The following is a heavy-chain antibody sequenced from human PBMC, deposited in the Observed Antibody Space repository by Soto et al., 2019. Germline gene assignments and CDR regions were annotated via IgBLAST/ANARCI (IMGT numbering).Heavy chain of an antibody. D-gene: IGHD6-19*01. CDR2: ISHDGSNK. CDR3: ATFSTGIAVAGHYFDY. CDR1: GFTFTSYG. V-gene: IGHV3-30*03. Sequence: QVQMVESGGGVVQPGRSLRLACVASGFTFTSYGLHWVRQAPGKGLEWVAVISHDGSNKYYADSVKGRFTISRDNSKNTLYLQMNSLRAEDTAVYYCATFSTGIAVAGHYFDYWGQGTLVTVSS. J-gene: IGHJ4*02.